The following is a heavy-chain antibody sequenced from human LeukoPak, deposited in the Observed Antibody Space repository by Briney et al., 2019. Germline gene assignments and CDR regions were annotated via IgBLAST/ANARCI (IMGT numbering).Heavy chain of an antibody. CDR2: ISSNGGST. CDR3: VKERSKPYSSGWYYFDY. Sequence: GSLRLSCSASGFTFSSYAMHWVRPAPGKGLEYVSAISSNGGSTYYADSVKGRFTISRDNSKNTLYLQMSSLRAEDTAVYYCVKERSKPYSSGWYYFDYWGQGTLVTVSS. CDR1: GFTFSSYA. D-gene: IGHD6-19*01. V-gene: IGHV3-64D*09. J-gene: IGHJ4*02.